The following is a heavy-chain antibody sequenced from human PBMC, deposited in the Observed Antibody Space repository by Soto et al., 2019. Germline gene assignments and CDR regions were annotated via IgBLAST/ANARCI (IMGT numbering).Heavy chain of an antibody. V-gene: IGHV1-18*01. CDR3: ARDLGDYGDYVDLDY. CDR2: ISAYNGNT. D-gene: IGHD4-17*01. J-gene: IGHJ4*02. CDR1: GYTFTSYG. Sequence: QVQLVQSGAEVKKPGASVKVSCKASGYTFTSYGISWVRQAPGQGLEWMGWISAYNGNTNYAQKLQGRVTMTTDTSTSTGYMELRSLRSDDTAVYYCARDLGDYGDYVDLDYWGQGTLVTVSS.